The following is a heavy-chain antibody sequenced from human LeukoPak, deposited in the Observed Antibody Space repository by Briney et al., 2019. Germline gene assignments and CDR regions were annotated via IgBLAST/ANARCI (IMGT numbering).Heavy chain of an antibody. V-gene: IGHV3-33*01. J-gene: IGHJ4*02. CDR1: GFTFSSYG. D-gene: IGHD6-13*01. CDR2: IWYDGSNK. Sequence: GSLRLSCAASGFTFSSYGMHWVRQAPGKGLEWVAVIWYDGSNKYYADSVKGRFTISRDNSKNTLYLQMNSLRAEDTAVYYCARDDLKILFRAAAGSVDYWGQRTLVTVSS. CDR3: ARDDLKILFRAAAGSVDY.